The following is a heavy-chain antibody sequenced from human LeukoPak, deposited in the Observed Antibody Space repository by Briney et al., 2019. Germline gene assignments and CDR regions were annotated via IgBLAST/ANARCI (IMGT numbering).Heavy chain of an antibody. Sequence: SQTLSLTCAISGDSVSSNSATWSWIRQSPSRGLEWLGRTYYRSKWYTDYAVSVKSRITINPDTSKNQFSLQLNSVTLEDPAVYYCAKVDTGGKYFDLWGQGTLVTVSS. CDR2: TYYRSKWYT. V-gene: IGHV6-1*01. CDR3: AKVDTGGKYFDL. CDR1: GDSVSSNSAT. J-gene: IGHJ4*02. D-gene: IGHD2-8*02.